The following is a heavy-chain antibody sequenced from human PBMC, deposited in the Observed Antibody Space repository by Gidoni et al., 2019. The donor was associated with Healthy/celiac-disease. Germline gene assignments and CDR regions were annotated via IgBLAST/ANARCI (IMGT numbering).Heavy chain of an antibody. V-gene: IGHV3-21*01. Sequence: EVQLVESGGGLVKPGGSLRLSCAASGFTFSSYSLNWVRQAPGKGLEWVSSISSSSSYIYYADSVKGRFTISRDNAKNSLYLQMNSLRAEDTAVYYCARDRGDYYDSSGHTRFADYWGQGTLVTVSS. CDR1: GFTFSSYS. J-gene: IGHJ4*02. D-gene: IGHD3-22*01. CDR2: ISSSSSYI. CDR3: ARDRGDYYDSSGHTRFADY.